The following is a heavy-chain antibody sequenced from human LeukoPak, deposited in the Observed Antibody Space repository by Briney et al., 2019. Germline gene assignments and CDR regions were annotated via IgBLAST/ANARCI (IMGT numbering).Heavy chain of an antibody. J-gene: IGHJ5*02. CDR2: IYHSGST. CDR3: ARPYDSSGYYYL. V-gene: IGHV4-34*01. Sequence: PETLSLTCAVYGGSFSGYYWSWIRQPPGKGLEWIGEIYHSGSTYYNPSLKSRVTISVDTSKNQFSLKLSSVTAADTAVYYCARPYDSSGYYYLWGQGTLVTVSS. D-gene: IGHD3-22*01. CDR1: GGSFSGYY.